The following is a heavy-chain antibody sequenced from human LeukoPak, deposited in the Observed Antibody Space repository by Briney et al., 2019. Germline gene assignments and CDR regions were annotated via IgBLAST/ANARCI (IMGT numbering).Heavy chain of an antibody. D-gene: IGHD4-17*01. V-gene: IGHV4-59*01. CDR1: GGSISSYY. Sequence: PSETLSLTCTVSGGSISSYYWSWIRQPPGKGLEWIGYIYYSGSTNYNPSLKSRVTISVDTSKNQFSLKLSSVTAADTAVYYCARDRLDYDDYEDAFDIWGQGTMVTVSS. J-gene: IGHJ3*02. CDR3: ARDRLDYDDYEDAFDI. CDR2: IYYSGST.